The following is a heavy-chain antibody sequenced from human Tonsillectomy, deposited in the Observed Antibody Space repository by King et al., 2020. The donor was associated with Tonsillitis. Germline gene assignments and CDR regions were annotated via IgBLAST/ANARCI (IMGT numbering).Heavy chain of an antibody. D-gene: IGHD5-24*01. CDR3: ARDGYNFYYYYGMDV. Sequence: QLQESGPGLVKPSETLSLTCTVSGGSVSSGSYYWSWIRQPPGKGLEWIGYIYYSGSTNYNPSLKSRVTISVDTSKNQFSLKLSSVTAADTAVYYCARDGYNFYYYYGMDVWGQGTTVTVSS. CDR2: IYYSGST. J-gene: IGHJ6*02. CDR1: GGSVSSGSYY. V-gene: IGHV4-61*01.